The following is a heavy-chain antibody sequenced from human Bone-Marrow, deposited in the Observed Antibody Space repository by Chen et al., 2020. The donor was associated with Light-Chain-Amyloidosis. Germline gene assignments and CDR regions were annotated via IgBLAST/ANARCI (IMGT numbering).Heavy chain of an antibody. J-gene: IGHJ4*02. Sequence: EVQLVESGGGLVQPGGSLRLFCVASGFTFSSHWMSWVRQAPGKGLEWVANIKQDGSEKYYADSVKGRFTISRDNAKNSLYLQMNSLRAEDTAVYHCAEINTNWGQGTLVTVSS. CDR1: GFTFSSHW. V-gene: IGHV3-7*01. CDR2: IKQDGSEK. CDR3: AEINTN.